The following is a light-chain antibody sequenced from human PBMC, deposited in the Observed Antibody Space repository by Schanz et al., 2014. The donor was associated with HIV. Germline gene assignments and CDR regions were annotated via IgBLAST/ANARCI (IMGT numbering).Light chain of an antibody. CDR2: QAS. CDR1: QTIGRL. Sequence: IQMTQSPSTVSASVGDRVTITCRASQTIGRLMAWYQQKPGRAPKLLIYQASTLETGVPSRFSGSGSGTSFTLTITSLQPDDFATYYCQQCVTYPYTFGQGTKLEIQ. CDR3: QQCVTYPYT. V-gene: IGKV1-5*03. J-gene: IGKJ2*01.